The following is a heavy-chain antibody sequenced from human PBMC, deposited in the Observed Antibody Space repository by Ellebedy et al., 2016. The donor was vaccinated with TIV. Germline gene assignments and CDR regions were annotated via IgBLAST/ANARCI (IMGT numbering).Heavy chain of an antibody. Sequence: MPSETLSLTCTVSGGSISHSDYYWNWIRQPPGKGLEWIGSISYSGSAYYNPSLRSRVTVSVDTSKNQFSLNLSSVTAADTAVYYCARDPALPRGRFDTWGQGTLVTVSS. CDR1: GGSISHSDYY. CDR3: ARDPALPRGRFDT. CDR2: ISYSGSA. V-gene: IGHV4-39*07. J-gene: IGHJ5*02.